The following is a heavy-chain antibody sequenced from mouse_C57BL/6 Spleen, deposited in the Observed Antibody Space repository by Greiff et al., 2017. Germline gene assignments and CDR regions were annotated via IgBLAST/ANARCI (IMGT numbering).Heavy chain of an antibody. J-gene: IGHJ2*01. CDR3: ARGDGYYVTYYFDY. Sequence: VQLQQPGAELVKPGASVKLSCKASGYTFTSYWMHWVKQRPGQGLEWIGMIHPNSGSTNYNEKFKRKATLTVDKSSSTAYMQLSSLTSEDSAVYYCARGDGYYVTYYFDYWGQGTTLTVSS. CDR1: GYTFTSYW. V-gene: IGHV1-64*01. D-gene: IGHD2-3*01. CDR2: IHPNSGST.